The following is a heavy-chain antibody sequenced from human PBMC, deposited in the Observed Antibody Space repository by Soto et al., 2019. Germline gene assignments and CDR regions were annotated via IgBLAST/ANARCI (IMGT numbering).Heavy chain of an antibody. J-gene: IGHJ4*02. V-gene: IGHV1-18*01. CDR2: ISAHNGNR. D-gene: IGHD5-12*01. CDR1: GYIFTSYG. CDR3: ARDLGGFPDY. Sequence: QVQLVQSGVEGKKPGASVKVSCKASGYIFTSYGISWVRQAPGQGLEWMGWISAHNGNRKYAQKLQGRVTMTTDTSTSTAYMELRSLRSDDTAVYYCARDLGGFPDYWGQGTLVTVSS.